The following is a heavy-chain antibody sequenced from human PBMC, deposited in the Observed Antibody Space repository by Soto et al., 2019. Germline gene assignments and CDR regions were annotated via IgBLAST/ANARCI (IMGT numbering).Heavy chain of an antibody. D-gene: IGHD6-19*01. V-gene: IGHV3-23*01. CDR3: AKGKQYSSGWYSDY. CDR2: ISTGGGST. J-gene: IGHJ4*02. Sequence: GSLRLSCAASGFTFSSYAMSWVRQAPGKGLEWVSAISTGGGSTYYADSVKGRFTISRDNSKNTLYLQMNSLRAEDTAVYYCAKGKQYSSGWYSDYWGQGTLVTVSS. CDR1: GFTFSSYA.